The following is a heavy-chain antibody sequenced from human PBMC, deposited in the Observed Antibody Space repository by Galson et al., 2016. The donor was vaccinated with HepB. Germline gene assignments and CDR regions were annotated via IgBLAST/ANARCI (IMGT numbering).Heavy chain of an antibody. CDR3: AKGPGTGAIDH. V-gene: IGHV3-23*01. CDR1: GYTFNLNA. Sequence: SLRLSCAGSGYTFNLNAMTWVRQAPGKGLEWVSVISGLGGATFYADSAKGRFTLSRDNARNTVSLQMSSLRAEDTAVYYCAKGPGTGAIDHWGQGILVTVSS. CDR2: ISGLGGAT. J-gene: IGHJ4*02. D-gene: IGHD3-10*01.